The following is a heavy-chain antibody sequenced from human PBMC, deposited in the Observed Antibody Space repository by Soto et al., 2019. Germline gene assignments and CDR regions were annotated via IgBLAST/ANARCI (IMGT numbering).Heavy chain of an antibody. CDR3: ARENSRISPRLFQH. CDR2: XSPXXTXX. J-gene: IGHJ1*01. D-gene: IGHD6-6*01. V-gene: IGHV3-30-3*01. CDR1: GFIFSDYA. Sequence: GGSPRLSCVASGFIFSDYAMHWARQAPGKGLEWVALXSPXXTXXXXXDXXXGRFTISRDNSKNTLYLQMNSLRPEDTGLYYCARENSRISPRLFQHWGHGTLVTVSS.